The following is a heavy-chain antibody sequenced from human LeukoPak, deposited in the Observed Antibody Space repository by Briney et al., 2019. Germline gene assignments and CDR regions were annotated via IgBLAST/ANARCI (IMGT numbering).Heavy chain of an antibody. V-gene: IGHV4-59*01. D-gene: IGHD6-19*01. Sequence: PSETLSLTCTVSGGSISSYYWSWIRQPPGQGLEWIGYIYYSGSTNYNPSLKSRVTISVDTSKNQFSLKLSSVTAADTAVYYCARGGRIEVAHFDYWGQGTLVTVSS. CDR3: ARGGRIEVAHFDY. J-gene: IGHJ4*02. CDR1: GGSISSYY. CDR2: IYYSGST.